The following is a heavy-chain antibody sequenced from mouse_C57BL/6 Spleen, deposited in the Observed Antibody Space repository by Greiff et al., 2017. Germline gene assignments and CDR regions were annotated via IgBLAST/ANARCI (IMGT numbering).Heavy chain of an antibody. V-gene: IGHV1-64*01. D-gene: IGHD1-1*01. CDR3: ARGGGSSYWYFDV. CDR1: GYTFTSYW. J-gene: IGHJ1*03. Sequence: VQLQQPGAELVKPGASVKLSCKASGYTFTSYWMHWVKQRPGQGLEWIGMIHPNSGSTNYNEKFKRKATLTVDKSSSTAYMQLSSLTSEDSAVYYCARGGGSSYWYFDVWGTGTTVTVSS. CDR2: IHPNSGST.